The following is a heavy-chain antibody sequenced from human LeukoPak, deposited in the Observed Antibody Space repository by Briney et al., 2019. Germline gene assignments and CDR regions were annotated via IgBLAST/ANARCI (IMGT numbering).Heavy chain of an antibody. Sequence: GGSLTLPCAASGFTFSSSALTWVRQAPGKGLEWVSNLPSSGGSTYYAAPMKGRITITRDNSQNTVYLQMNRLRAEDTAVYYCAKTSRGSSGVAESWGQGTQVTVSS. CDR1: GFTFSSSA. D-gene: IGHD1-26*01. V-gene: IGHV3-23*01. CDR2: LPSSGGST. CDR3: AKTSRGSSGVAES. J-gene: IGHJ5*02.